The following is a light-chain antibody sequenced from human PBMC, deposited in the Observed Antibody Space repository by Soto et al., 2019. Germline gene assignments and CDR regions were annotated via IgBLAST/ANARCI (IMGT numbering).Light chain of an antibody. CDR1: QSVSID. CDR3: QQYGSTPLT. Sequence: EIVLTHSPATVPVSPGERGTLSCRASQSVSIDLAWYKQKPGQSPRLLSYGASNRASGIPDRLSGSASGAEFTLSIARLEPEDFEMYYCQQYGSTPLTFGGGTKVDIK. CDR2: GAS. V-gene: IGKV3-20*01. J-gene: IGKJ4*01.